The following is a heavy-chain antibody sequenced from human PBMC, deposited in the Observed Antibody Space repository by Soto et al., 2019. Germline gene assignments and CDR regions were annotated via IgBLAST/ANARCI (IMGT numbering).Heavy chain of an antibody. Sequence: ASVKVSCKASGYTFTSYGINWVRQAPGQGLEWMGWISGYNAKTRYAQKLQGRVTMTIDRSTSTAYMELRSLRPDDTAVYYCAREGTYYDVLTGLRYYYYMDVWDTGTTVTVSS. J-gene: IGHJ6*03. D-gene: IGHD3-9*01. CDR1: GYTFTSYG. CDR3: AREGTYYDVLTGLRYYYYMDV. CDR2: ISGYNAKT. V-gene: IGHV1-18*01.